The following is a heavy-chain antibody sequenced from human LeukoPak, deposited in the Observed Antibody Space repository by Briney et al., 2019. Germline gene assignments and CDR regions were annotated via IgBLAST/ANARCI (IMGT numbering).Heavy chain of an antibody. J-gene: IGHJ4*02. CDR3: ARESNLPFDY. D-gene: IGHD1-14*01. V-gene: IGHV3-30-3*01. CDR1: GFTFGSYA. CDR2: ISYDGSNK. Sequence: GGSLRLSCAASGFTFGSYAMHWVRQAPGKGLEWVAVISYDGSNKYYADSVKGRFTISRDNSKNTLYLQMNSLRAEDTAVYYCARESNLPFDYWGQGTLVTVSS.